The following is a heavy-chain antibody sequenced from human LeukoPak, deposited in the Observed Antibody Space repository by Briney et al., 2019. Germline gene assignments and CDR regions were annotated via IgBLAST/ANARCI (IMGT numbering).Heavy chain of an antibody. Sequence: SVNVSCKASGYTFTSFGVSWVRQAPGQGLEWMGGIIPIFGTANYAQKFQGRVTITADESTSKAYMELSSLRSEDTAVYYCARARTYYYDSSGYLYYWGQGTLVTVSS. J-gene: IGHJ4*02. CDR2: IIPIFGTA. D-gene: IGHD3-22*01. CDR1: GYTFTSFG. CDR3: ARARTYYYDSSGYLYY. V-gene: IGHV1-69*13.